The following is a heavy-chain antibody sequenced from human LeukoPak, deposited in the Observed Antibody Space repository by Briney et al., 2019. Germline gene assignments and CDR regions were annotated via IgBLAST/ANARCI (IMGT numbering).Heavy chain of an antibody. CDR1: GGTFSSYG. Sequence: SVKVSCKASGGTFSSYGISWVRQAPGQGLEWMARIIPIFGTTNYAQKFQGRVTITADTSTSIAYMDLRSLRSEDTAVYYCARDYYYDSSGYHPAEYFNHWGPGTLVTVSS. CDR3: ARDYYYDSSGYHPAEYFNH. CDR2: IIPIFGTT. J-gene: IGHJ1*01. D-gene: IGHD3-22*01. V-gene: IGHV1-69*06.